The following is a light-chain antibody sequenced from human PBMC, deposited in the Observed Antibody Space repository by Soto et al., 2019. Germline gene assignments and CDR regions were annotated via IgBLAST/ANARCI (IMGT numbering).Light chain of an antibody. J-gene: IGKJ1*01. Sequence: DIVLTQSPATLSLSPGQTATLSCRASQSVISFLSWYQQKAGQAPRLLIYEGSNRATGIPTRFSGSGSGTDFTLTISGLEPEDFAVYYCQQRNNWPWTFGQGTKVDI. CDR1: QSVISF. CDR3: QQRNNWPWT. V-gene: IGKV3-11*01. CDR2: EGS.